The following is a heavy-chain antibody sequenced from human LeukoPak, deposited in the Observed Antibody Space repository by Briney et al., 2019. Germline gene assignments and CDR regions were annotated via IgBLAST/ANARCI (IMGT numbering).Heavy chain of an antibody. J-gene: IGHJ5*02. CDR2: IYYSGST. CDR1: GGSISSNSYY. V-gene: IGHV4-39*07. Sequence: PSETLSLTCTVSGGSISSNSYYWGWIRQPPGKGLEWIVSIYYSGSTFYNPSLKSRLSVSVDTSKNQFSLKLRSVTAADTAVYYCARAGGFTLVRGAVNNWFDPWGQGTLVTVSS. CDR3: ARAGGFTLVRGAVNNWFDP. D-gene: IGHD3-10*01.